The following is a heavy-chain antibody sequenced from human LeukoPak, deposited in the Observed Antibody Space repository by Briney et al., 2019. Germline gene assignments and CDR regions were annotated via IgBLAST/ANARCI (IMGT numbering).Heavy chain of an antibody. Sequence: GGSLRLSCAASGFTFDDHGMNWVRQAPGKGLEWVSYISSSGSTIYYADSVKGRFTISRDNAKNSLYLQMNSLRAEDTAVYYCARRGRAAHAFDIWGQGTMVTVSS. CDR1: GFTFDDHG. D-gene: IGHD6-6*01. V-gene: IGHV3-48*04. CDR3: ARRGRAAHAFDI. CDR2: ISSSGSTI. J-gene: IGHJ3*02.